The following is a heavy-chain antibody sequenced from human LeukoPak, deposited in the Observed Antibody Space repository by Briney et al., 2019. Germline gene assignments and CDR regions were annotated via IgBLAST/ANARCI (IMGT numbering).Heavy chain of an antibody. CDR3: ARGPSDAFDI. J-gene: IGHJ3*02. CDR1: GGSFSGYY. CDR2: INHSGST. V-gene: IGHV4-34*01. Sequence: PSETLSLTCAVSGGSFSGYYWSWIRQPPGKGLEWIWEINHSGSTNYNPSLKSRVTISVDTSKNKFSLKLSSVTAADTAVYYCARGPSDAFDICGEGTMGTVSS.